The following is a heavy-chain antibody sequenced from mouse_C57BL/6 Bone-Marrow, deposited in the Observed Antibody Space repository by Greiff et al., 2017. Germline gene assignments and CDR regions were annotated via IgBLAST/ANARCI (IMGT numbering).Heavy chain of an antibody. CDR3: TRCCYCKGYARDY. Sequence: QVQLQQSGAELARPGASVKMSCKASGYTFTSYTMHWVKPRPGQGLELIGYINPSSGYTKYNQKFKDKATLTADKSSSTAYMQLSSLTSEDSAVYYCTRCCYCKGYARDYWGQGTSVTVSS. CDR2: INPSSGYT. V-gene: IGHV1-4*01. D-gene: IGHD2-12*01. CDR1: GYTFTSYT. J-gene: IGHJ4*01.